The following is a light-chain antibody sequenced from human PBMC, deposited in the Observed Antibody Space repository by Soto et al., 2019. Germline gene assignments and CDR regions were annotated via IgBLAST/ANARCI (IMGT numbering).Light chain of an antibody. CDR1: SSDVGNGYDS. Sequence: QSVLTQPASVSGSPGQSITISCSGSSSDVGNGYDSVSWYQQHPGKAPKLIIYDVTNRPSGVSSRFSGSKSDNAASLTISGLHVEDEADYYCSSYTFSVAPYVFGTGTKVTVL. J-gene: IGLJ1*01. V-gene: IGLV2-14*03. CDR3: SSYTFSVAPYV. CDR2: DVT.